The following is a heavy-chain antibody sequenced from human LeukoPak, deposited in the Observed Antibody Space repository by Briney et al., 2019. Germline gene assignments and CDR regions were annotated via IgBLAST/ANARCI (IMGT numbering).Heavy chain of an antibody. CDR2: IYHGGST. Sequence: NASQTLSLTCAVSGGSISSGGYSWSWIRQPPGKGLEWIGYIYHGGSTYYNPSLKSRVTISVDRSKNQFSLKLSSVTAADTAVYYCARVYDSSGYSDYFDYWGQGTLVTVSS. CDR1: GGSISSGGYS. D-gene: IGHD3-22*01. CDR3: ARVYDSSGYSDYFDY. V-gene: IGHV4-30-2*01. J-gene: IGHJ4*02.